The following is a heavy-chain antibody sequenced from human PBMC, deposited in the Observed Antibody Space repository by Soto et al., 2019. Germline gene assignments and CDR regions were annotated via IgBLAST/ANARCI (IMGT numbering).Heavy chain of an antibody. D-gene: IGHD4-4*01. CDR3: ASRDYSNDYYYYGMDV. CDR2: IIPIFGTA. J-gene: IGHJ6*02. V-gene: IGHV1-69*13. CDR1: GGTFSSYA. Sequence: GASVKVSCKASGGTFSSYAISWVRQAPGQGLEWMGGIIPIFGTANYAQKFQGRVTITADESTSTAYMELSSLRSEDTAVYYCASRDYSNDYYYYGMDVWGQGTTVTVSS.